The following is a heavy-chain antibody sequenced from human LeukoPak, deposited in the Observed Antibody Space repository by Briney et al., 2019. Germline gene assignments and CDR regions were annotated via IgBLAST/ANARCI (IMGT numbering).Heavy chain of an antibody. CDR3: ARGFSSSWYAPDY. CDR1: GFTFSSYS. CDR2: ISSSISYI. D-gene: IGHD6-13*01. J-gene: IGHJ4*02. Sequence: GGSLRLSCAASGFTFSSYSMNWVRQAPGKGLEWVSLISSSISYIYYADSVKGPFTISRDNAKNSLYLQMNSLRAEDTAVYYCARGFSSSWYAPDYWGQGTLVTVSS. V-gene: IGHV3-21*01.